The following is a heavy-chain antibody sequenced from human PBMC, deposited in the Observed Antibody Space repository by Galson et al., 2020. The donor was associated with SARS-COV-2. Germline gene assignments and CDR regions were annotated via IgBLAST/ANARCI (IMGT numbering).Heavy chain of an antibody. V-gene: IGHV1-18*01. CDR2: ISAYNGNT. CDR1: GYTFTSYG. J-gene: IGHJ6*02. CDR3: AREADPQLYYYDSSCYGGIDV. D-gene: IGHD3-22*01. Sequence: ASVKVSCKASGYTFTSYGISWVRQAPRQGLEWMGWISAYNGNTNYAQKLQGRVTMPTDTSTSTAYMELRRLRSDDTAVYYCAREADPQLYYYDSSCYGGIDVWGQGTTVTVSS.